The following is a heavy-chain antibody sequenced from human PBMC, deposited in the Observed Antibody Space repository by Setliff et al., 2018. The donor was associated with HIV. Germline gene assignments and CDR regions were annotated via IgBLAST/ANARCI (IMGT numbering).Heavy chain of an antibody. V-gene: IGHV4-34*01. CDR2: FTPSGTT. D-gene: IGHD1-26*01. Sequence: SETLSLTCAVYGDSFSGLYWNWIRQPPGKGLEWIGEFTPSGTTNYNPSLKSRVTISVDKSKEQFSLRLTSVTAADTAVYFCARGFGASYLFSGYMDVWGKGTTVTVSS. J-gene: IGHJ6*03. CDR3: ARGFGASYLFSGYMDV. CDR1: GDSFSGLY.